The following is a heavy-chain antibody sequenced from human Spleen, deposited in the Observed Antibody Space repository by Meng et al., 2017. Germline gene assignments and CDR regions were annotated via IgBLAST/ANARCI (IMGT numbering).Heavy chain of an antibody. J-gene: IGHJ4*02. Sequence: EVQLLESGGGWVQPGGSLRLSCAASGFSFSTFALNWVRQAPGKGLEWVSGVSASGANTFYADSVKGRFTISRDNSRNTVYLQMNSLTAEDTALYYCAKGRFRDYFDNWGQGTLVTVSS. CDR3: AKGRFRDYFDN. CDR2: VSASGANT. CDR1: GFSFSTFA. V-gene: IGHV3-23*01. D-gene: IGHD3-3*01.